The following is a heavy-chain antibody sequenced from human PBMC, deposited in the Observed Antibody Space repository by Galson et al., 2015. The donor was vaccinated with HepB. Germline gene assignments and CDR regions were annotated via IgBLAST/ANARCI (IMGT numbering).Heavy chain of an antibody. Sequence: SVKVSCKASGGTFNNYALSWVRQAPGQGLEWMGDIIPISGTRNYAQKFQGRVTITADESTSTAYMELSSLTSEDTAVYYCAREERSCSSTSCHMGFGYDLGNRFNPWGQGTLVTVSS. CDR2: IIPISGTR. CDR1: GGTFNNYA. J-gene: IGHJ5*02. D-gene: IGHD2-2*01. CDR3: AREERSCSSTSCHMGFGYDLGNRFNP. V-gene: IGHV1-69*13.